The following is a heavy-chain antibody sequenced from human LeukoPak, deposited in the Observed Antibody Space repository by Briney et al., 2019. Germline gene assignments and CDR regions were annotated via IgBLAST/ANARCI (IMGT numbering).Heavy chain of an antibody. CDR1: GFTFGDYA. V-gene: IGHV3-49*03. J-gene: IGHJ6*02. CDR2: IRSKAYGGTT. CDR3: TRVIYYYGMDV. Sequence: PGGSLRLSCTASGFTFGDYAMSWFRQAPGKGLEWVGFIRSKAYGGTTVYAASVKGRFTISRDDSKSIAYLQMNSLKTEDTAVYYCTRVIYYYGMDVWGQGTTVTVSS.